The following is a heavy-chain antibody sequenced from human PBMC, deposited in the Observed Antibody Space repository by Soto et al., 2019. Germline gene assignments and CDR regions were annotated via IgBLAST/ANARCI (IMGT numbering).Heavy chain of an antibody. V-gene: IGHV3-23*01. CDR2: ISGSGGNT. CDR1: GFTFNYNA. J-gene: IGHJ3*01. D-gene: IGHD5-18*01. Sequence: GGSLRLSCAGSGFTFNYNAMSWVRQAPGKGLEWVSSISGSGGNTYYAESVKGRFTISRDNSKNTLYVQINTLRAEDTAVYYCAKEHGYSYGWAKSDAFDVWGQGTMVTVSS. CDR3: AKEHGYSYGWAKSDAFDV.